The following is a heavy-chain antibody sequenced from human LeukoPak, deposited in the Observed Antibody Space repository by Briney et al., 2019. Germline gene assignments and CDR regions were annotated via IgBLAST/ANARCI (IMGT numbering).Heavy chain of an antibody. D-gene: IGHD1-1*01. CDR3: ARDPRKLEPYAFDI. V-gene: IGHV4-61*08. J-gene: IGHJ3*02. CDR1: GDSISSGGNY. CDR2: IYYSGST. Sequence: SETLSLTCTVSGDSISSGGNYWSWLRQHPGKGLEWIGYIYYSGSTNYNPSLKSRVTISVDTSKNQFSLKLSSVTAADTAVYYCARDPRKLEPYAFDIWGQGTMVAVSS.